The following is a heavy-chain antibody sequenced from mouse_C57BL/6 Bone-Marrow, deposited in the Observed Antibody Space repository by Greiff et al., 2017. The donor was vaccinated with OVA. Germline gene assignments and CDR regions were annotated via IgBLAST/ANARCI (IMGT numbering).Heavy chain of an antibody. CDR3: ARPYYYGSSDGWFAY. CDR2: IYPRSGNT. D-gene: IGHD1-1*01. Sequence: QVQLQQSGAELARPGASVKLSCKASGYTFTSYGISWVKQRTGQGLEWIGEIYPRSGNTYYNEKFKGKATLTADKSSSTAYMELRSLTSEDSAVYFCARPYYYGSSDGWFAYWGQGTLVTVSA. J-gene: IGHJ3*01. CDR1: GYTFTSYG. V-gene: IGHV1-81*01.